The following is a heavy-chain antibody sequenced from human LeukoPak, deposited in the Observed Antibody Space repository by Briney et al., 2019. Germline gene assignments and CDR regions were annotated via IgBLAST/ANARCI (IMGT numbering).Heavy chain of an antibody. Sequence: SETLSLTCTVSGGSISSSSYYWGWIRQPPGKGLEWIGSIYYSGSTYYNPSLKSRVTISVDTSKNQFSLKLSSVTAADTAVYYCARPLGYCSSTSCSIGWFDPWGQGTLVTVSS. D-gene: IGHD2-2*01. CDR1: GGSISSSSYY. CDR3: ARPLGYCSSTSCSIGWFDP. V-gene: IGHV4-39*01. J-gene: IGHJ5*02. CDR2: IYYSGST.